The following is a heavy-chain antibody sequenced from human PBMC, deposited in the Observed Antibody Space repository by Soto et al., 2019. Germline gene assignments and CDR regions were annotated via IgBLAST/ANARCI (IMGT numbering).Heavy chain of an antibody. CDR2: VSGNGRST. CDR3: AYRARAGQNSPIDY. V-gene: IGHV3-23*01. Sequence: DVQLLESGGGLGQPGESLRLSCAASGFIFSNYAMNWVRQAPGKGPEWVAVVSGNGRSTYYADSVKGRFTISRDNSKYNLFLELNCLRADDTAVYYLAYRARAGQNSPIDYWGQGTLVTVSS. J-gene: IGHJ4*02. D-gene: IGHD6-19*01. CDR1: GFIFSNYA.